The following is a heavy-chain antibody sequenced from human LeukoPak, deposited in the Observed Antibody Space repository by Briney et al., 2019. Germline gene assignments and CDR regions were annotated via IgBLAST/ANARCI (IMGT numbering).Heavy chain of an antibody. D-gene: IGHD3-22*01. Sequence: GGSLRLSCVASGFTFRRYWMTWVRQAPGKKPEWVANIKEDGSEKYYDDSVRGRFTISRDNAKNSLYLQMNSLRAEDTAVYYCARVAYYDSSGYYGPRAFDIWGQGTMVTVSS. J-gene: IGHJ3*02. CDR3: ARVAYYDSSGYYGPRAFDI. CDR2: IKEDGSEK. CDR1: GFTFRRYW. V-gene: IGHV3-7*01.